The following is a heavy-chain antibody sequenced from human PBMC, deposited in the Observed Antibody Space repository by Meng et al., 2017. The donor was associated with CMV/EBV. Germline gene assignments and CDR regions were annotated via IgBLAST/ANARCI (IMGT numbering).Heavy chain of an antibody. CDR2: IKQDGSEK. CDR3: ASEGNGCGYQRPRTPYSFDY. V-gene: IGHV3-7*01. CDR1: GLTPSSYW. D-gene: IGHD2-2*01. Sequence: GRSLRPSCVASGLTPSSYWKSWVRQAPGKGLEWVANIKQDGSEKYYVGSVKGQVTISRDNAKNSLYLQMNSLRAEDTTVYYCASEGNGCGYQRPRTPYSFDYWGQGTLVTVSS. J-gene: IGHJ4*02.